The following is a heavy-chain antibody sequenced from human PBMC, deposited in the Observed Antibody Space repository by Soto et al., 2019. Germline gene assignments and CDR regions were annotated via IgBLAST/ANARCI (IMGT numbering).Heavy chain of an antibody. CDR3: ARDISGSYYYDSTGYYHFDS. V-gene: IGHV1-18*01. J-gene: IGHJ4*02. Sequence: QVHLVQSGAEVKKPGASVKVSCKASGYTFTNFGISWVRQAPGQGLEWMGWISGYNGKTDYAQKLQGRVTMTTDTSTSRAYMEVRSLRSDDTAVYFCARDISGSYYYDSTGYYHFDSWGQGTLVTVSS. CDR1: GYTFTNFG. CDR2: ISGYNGKT. D-gene: IGHD3-22*01.